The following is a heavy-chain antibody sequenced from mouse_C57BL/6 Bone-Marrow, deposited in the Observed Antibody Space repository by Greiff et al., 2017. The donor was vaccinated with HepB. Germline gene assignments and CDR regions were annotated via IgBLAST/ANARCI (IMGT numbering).Heavy chain of an antibody. V-gene: IGHV5-6*01. CDR3: ASQGGYGNYLYYFDY. D-gene: IGHD2-10*02. J-gene: IGHJ2*01. CDR2: ISSSGSYN. CDR1: GFTFSSHG. Sequence: EVQLMESGGDLVKPGGSLKLSCAASGFTFSSHGLSWVRPTPDKRLEWVGTISSSGSYNYYPHSVKGRFTISRDNAKNNLYLQMSSLKSEDTAMYYCASQGGYGNYLYYFDYWGQGTTLTVSS.